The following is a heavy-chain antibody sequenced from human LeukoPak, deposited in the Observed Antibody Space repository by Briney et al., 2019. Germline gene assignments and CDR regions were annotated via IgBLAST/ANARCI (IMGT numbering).Heavy chain of an antibody. D-gene: IGHD5-18*01. J-gene: IGHJ4*02. CDR2: IHPSVGST. CDR3: VRSSYGLNPDY. Sequence: ASVKVSCKASGYTFTSYYMHLVRQAPGQGLEWMGVIHPSVGSTTYAQKFQGRVTMTWDTSTSTVYMELSSLRSEDTAVYYCVRSSYGLNPDYWGQGTLVTVSS. V-gene: IGHV1-46*01. CDR1: GYTFTSYY.